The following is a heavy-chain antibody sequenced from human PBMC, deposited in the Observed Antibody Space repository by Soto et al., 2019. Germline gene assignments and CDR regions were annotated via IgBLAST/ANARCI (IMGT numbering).Heavy chain of an antibody. D-gene: IGHD4-17*01. CDR1: GFSLSTSGMC. Sequence: SGPTLVNPTQTLTLTCTFSGFSLSTSGMCVSWIRQPPGKALEWLARIDWDDDKYYSTSLKTRLTISKDTSKNQVVLTMTNMDPVDTATYYCARIGVDYGDYMIFDYWAQGALVTVSS. CDR3: ARIGVDYGDYMIFDY. V-gene: IGHV2-70*11. CDR2: IDWDDDK. J-gene: IGHJ4*02.